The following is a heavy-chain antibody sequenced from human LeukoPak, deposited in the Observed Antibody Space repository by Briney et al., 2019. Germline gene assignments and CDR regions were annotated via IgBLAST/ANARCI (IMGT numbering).Heavy chain of an antibody. CDR3: AREHVGYYYDSSGYYYDY. Sequence: PGWSLRLSCAASGFTFSSYAMHWVRQAPGKGLEYVSAISSNGGSTYYANSVKGRFTISRDNSKNTLYLQMGSLRAEDMAVYYCAREHVGYYYDSSGYYYDYWGQGTLVTVSS. CDR1: GFTFSSYA. J-gene: IGHJ4*02. V-gene: IGHV3-64*01. CDR2: ISSNGGST. D-gene: IGHD3-22*01.